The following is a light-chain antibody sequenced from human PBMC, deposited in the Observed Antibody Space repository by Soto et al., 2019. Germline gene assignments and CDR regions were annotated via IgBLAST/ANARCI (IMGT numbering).Light chain of an antibody. CDR2: GAS. V-gene: IGKV3-20*01. J-gene: IGKJ1*01. CDR1: QSVSNNY. CDR3: QQYGSSGT. Sequence: EIVLTQSPGTLSLSPGDRATLSCRASQSVSNNYLAWYQQKPGQAPRPLIYGASNRATGIPDRFSGSGSGADFTLTISRLEPEDFAVYYCQQYGSSGTFGQGTKVDIK.